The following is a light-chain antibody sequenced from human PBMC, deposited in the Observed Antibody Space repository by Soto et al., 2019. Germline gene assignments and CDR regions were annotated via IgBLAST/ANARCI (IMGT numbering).Light chain of an antibody. V-gene: IGLV2-14*01. CDR2: DVS. CDR1: SSDVGGYNY. Sequence: QSALTQPASVSGSPGQSITISCTGTSSDVGGYNYVSWYQQHPGKAPKFMIYDVSNRPSGVSNRFSGSKSGNTASLTIPGLQAEDEADYYCSSYTSSSSLYVFGTGTKVTVL. CDR3: SSYTSSSSLYV. J-gene: IGLJ1*01.